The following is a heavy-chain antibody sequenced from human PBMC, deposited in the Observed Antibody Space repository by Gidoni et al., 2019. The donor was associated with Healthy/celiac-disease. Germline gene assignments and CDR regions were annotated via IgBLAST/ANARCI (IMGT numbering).Heavy chain of an antibody. V-gene: IGHV4-34*01. CDR1: GGSFSGYY. CDR2: INHSGST. Sequence: QVQLQQWGAGLLKPSETLSLTCAVYGGSFSGYYWSWIRQPPGKGLEWIGEINHSGSTNYNPSLKSRVTISVDTSKNQFSLKLSSVTAADTAVYYCAREVVVVDPYFDLWGRGTLVTVSS. D-gene: IGHD3-22*01. J-gene: IGHJ2*01. CDR3: AREVVVVDPYFDL.